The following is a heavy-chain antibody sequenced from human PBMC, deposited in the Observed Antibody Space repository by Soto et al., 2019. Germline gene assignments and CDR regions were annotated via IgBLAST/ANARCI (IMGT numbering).Heavy chain of an antibody. Sequence: GGSLRLSCAASGFTFDDYTMHWVRQAPGKGLEWVSLISWDGGSTYYADSVKGRFTISRDNSKNSLYLQMNSLRTEDTALYYCAKDHVVAPPTHCYYYGMDVWGQGTTVTVSS. V-gene: IGHV3-43*01. CDR3: AKDHVVAPPTHCYYYGMDV. D-gene: IGHD2-15*01. J-gene: IGHJ6*02. CDR1: GFTFDDYT. CDR2: ISWDGGST.